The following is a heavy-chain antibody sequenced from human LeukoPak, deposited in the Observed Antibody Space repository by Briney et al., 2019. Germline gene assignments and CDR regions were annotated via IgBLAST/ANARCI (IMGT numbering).Heavy chain of an antibody. Sequence: PGRSLRLSCTTSGFSFGDYAIRSVRRAPGKGLELGGFIRSKAYAGTTEYAVSVKGRFTISRDDSKSIAYLQMSGMKTEDTALYYCTRASYAGSYYTYYFDYWGQGTLVAVSS. CDR1: GFSFGDYA. CDR3: TRASYAGSYYTYYFDY. J-gene: IGHJ4*02. D-gene: IGHD1-26*01. CDR2: IRSKAYAGTT. V-gene: IGHV3-49*04.